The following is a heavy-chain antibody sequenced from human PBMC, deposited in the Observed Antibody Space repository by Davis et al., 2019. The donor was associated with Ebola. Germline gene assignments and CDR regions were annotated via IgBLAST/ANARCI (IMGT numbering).Heavy chain of an antibody. D-gene: IGHD3-10*01. CDR2: ISSSSSYI. CDR1: GFTFSSYS. V-gene: IGHV3-21*01. J-gene: IGHJ6*02. CDR3: ARDRYYGSGSRRKILGMDV. Sequence: GESLKISCAASGFTFSSYSMNWVRQAPGKGLEWVSSISSSSSYIYYADSVKGRFTISRDNAKNSLYLQMNSLRAEDTAVYYCARDRYYGSGSRRKILGMDVWGQGTTVTVSS.